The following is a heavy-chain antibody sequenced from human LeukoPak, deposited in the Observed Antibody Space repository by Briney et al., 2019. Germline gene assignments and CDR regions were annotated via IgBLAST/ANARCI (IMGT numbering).Heavy chain of an antibody. V-gene: IGHV3-23*01. J-gene: IGHJ5*02. CDR1: GFTFSNYG. D-gene: IGHD2-2*01. Sequence: PGGSLRLSCVASGFTFSNYGMTWVRQAPGKGLEWVSVISSGGDSTFYADSVKGRFTISRDNAKNTLYLQMNSLRAEDTAVYYCVRPRVAAANCFDPWGQGTLVTVSS. CDR2: ISSGGDST. CDR3: VRPRVAAANCFDP.